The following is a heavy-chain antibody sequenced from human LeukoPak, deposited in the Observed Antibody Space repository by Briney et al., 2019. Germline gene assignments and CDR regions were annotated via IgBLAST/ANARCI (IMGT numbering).Heavy chain of an antibody. CDR3: AREATVTTAFDI. V-gene: IGHV1-46*01. J-gene: IGHJ3*02. Sequence: GASVKVSCKASGYTFTSYYMHWVRQAPGQGLEWMGMINPSGGSTSYAQKFQGRVTMTRDTSTSTVYMELSSLRSEDTAVYYCAREATVTTAFDIWGQGTMVTVSS. D-gene: IGHD4-17*01. CDR2: INPSGGST. CDR1: GYTFTSYY.